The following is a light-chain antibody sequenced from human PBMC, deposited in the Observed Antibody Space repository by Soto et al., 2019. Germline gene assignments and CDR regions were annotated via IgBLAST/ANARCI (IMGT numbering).Light chain of an antibody. Sequence: DIQMTHSPSTLSASVGDGVTITCRASQSISRWLAWYQLKPGKAPKVLIWDASTLQRGVPSRFSGSGSGTEFTLTISSLQPDDFATYYCQQYNGHSTWTFGQGTKVDIK. CDR3: QQYNGHSTWT. CDR2: DAS. CDR1: QSISRW. J-gene: IGKJ1*01. V-gene: IGKV1-5*01.